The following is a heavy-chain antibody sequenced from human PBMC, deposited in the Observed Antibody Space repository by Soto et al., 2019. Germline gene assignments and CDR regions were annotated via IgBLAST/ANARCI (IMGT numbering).Heavy chain of an antibody. J-gene: IGHJ3*02. V-gene: IGHV4-30-2*01. D-gene: IGHD2-21*01. CDR1: GGSISSDYYS. CDR2: IYHGGST. CDR3: ARLNILGHDAFDI. Sequence: QVQLQESGSGLVKPSETLSLTCAVSGGSISSDYYSWRWIRQPPGKDLEWIGYIYHGGSTYYNPSLRSRVTLSVDASQNPVSRRLTSVTSADTSVYSCARLNILGHDAFDIWVQGTLVAVSS.